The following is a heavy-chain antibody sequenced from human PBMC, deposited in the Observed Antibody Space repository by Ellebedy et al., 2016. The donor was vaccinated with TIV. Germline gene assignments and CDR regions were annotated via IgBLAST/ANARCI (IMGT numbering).Heavy chain of an antibody. CDR3: ARGSDWFGPFDY. V-gene: IGHV4-61*01. CDR2: VYYTGST. D-gene: IGHD3-10*01. Sequence: SETLSLXXTVSGGSVTSGSYYWSWVRQPPGKGLEYIGYVYYTGSTYYNPSLKSRVSVSLETSKNQFSLKLSSVTAADTAVYYCARGSDWFGPFDYWGQGTLVTVSS. CDR1: GGSVTSGSYY. J-gene: IGHJ4*02.